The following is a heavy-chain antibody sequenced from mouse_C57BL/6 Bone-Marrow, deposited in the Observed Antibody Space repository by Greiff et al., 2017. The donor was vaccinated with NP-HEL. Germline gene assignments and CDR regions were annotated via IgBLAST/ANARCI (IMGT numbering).Heavy chain of an antibody. CDR2: ISDGGSYT. CDR1: GFTFSSYA. Sequence: EVKLMESGGGLVKPGGSLKLSCAASGFTFSSYAMSWVRQTPEKRLEWVATISDGGSYTYYPDNVKGRFTISRDNAKNNLYLQMSHLKSEDTAMYYCARGWLRRDYYAMDYWGQGTSVTVSS. J-gene: IGHJ4*01. D-gene: IGHD2-2*01. CDR3: ARGWLRRDYYAMDY. V-gene: IGHV5-4*03.